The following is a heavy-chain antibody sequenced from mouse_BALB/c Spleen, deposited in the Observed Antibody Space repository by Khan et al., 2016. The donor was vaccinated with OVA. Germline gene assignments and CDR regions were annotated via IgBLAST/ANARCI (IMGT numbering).Heavy chain of an antibody. CDR1: GYSITSGYA. CDR2: ISYSGGT. V-gene: IGHV3-2*02. D-gene: IGHD1-1*01. Sequence: EVQLQESGPGLVKPSQSLSLTCAVTGYSITSGYAWNWIRQFPGNKLEWMGYISYSGGTSYNPSLKRRISITRDTSKNQFFLQLNSVTTEDTATYYGARGNYYGYYVDYWGQGTPRTVSS. J-gene: IGHJ2*01. CDR3: ARGNYYGYYVDY.